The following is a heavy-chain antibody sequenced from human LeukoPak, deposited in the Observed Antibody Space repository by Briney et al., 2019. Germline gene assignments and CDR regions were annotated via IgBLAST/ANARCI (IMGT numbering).Heavy chain of an antibody. Sequence: SETLSLTCIVSVASVRSQYWNWIRQPPGKRLEWIGFVSYSGTTNYNPSLNGRVTISIDTSKNRVPLRLTSVTAADTAYYRCARGGRDGPVDFGGQGTLVTVSS. V-gene: IGHV4-59*02. J-gene: IGHJ4*02. CDR1: VASVRSQY. D-gene: IGHD5-24*01. CDR2: VSYSGTT. CDR3: ARGGRDGPVDF.